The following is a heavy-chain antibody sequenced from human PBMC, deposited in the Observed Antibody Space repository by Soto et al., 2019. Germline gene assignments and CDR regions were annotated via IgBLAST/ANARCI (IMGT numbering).Heavy chain of an antibody. CDR1: GFTFDDYA. V-gene: IGHV3-9*01. CDR3: AKSPSYYGDFDY. CDR2: ISWNSGSI. D-gene: IGHD4-17*01. Sequence: EVQLVESGGGLVQPGRSLILSCAASGFTFDDYAMHWVRQAPGKGLEWVSGISWNSGSIGYADSVKGRFTISRDNAKNSLYLQMNSLRAEDTALYYCAKSPSYYGDFDYWGQGTLVTVSS. J-gene: IGHJ4*02.